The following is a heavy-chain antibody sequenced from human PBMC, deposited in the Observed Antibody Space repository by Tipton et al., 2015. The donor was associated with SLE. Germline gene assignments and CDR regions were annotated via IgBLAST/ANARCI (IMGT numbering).Heavy chain of an antibody. J-gene: IGHJ2*01. CDR3: ARAEFSSNWYMYWHFDL. CDR1: GGSFSGYF. Sequence: TLSLTCAVYGGSFSGYFWSWIRQPPGKGLEWIGEINPTGSTNSKTSLKSRVTISLNTSKKQFFLSLHSVTAADTAVYFCARAEFSSNWYMYWHFDLWGRGTLVTVSS. D-gene: IGHD6-13*01. CDR2: INPTGST. V-gene: IGHV4-34*01.